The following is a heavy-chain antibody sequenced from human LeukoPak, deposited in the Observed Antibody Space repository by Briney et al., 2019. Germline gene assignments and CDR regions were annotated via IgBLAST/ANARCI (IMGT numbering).Heavy chain of an antibody. D-gene: IGHD3-10*01. V-gene: IGHV3-72*01. J-gene: IGHJ4*02. CDR2: SRNRAHSYTT. CDR3: AREYGSGTYFDY. Sequence: GSLRLSCAASGFIFSDHYMDWVRQAPGKGLDWVGRSRNRAHSYTTEYAASVKGRFTISRDNAKNSLYLQMNSLRAEDTAVYYCAREYGSGTYFDYWGQGTLVTVSS. CDR1: GFIFSDHY.